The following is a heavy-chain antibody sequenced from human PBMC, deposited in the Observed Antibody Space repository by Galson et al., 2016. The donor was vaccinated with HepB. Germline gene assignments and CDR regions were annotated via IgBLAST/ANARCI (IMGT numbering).Heavy chain of an antibody. V-gene: IGHV1-69*13. CDR3: ARTIVRLVRNCYYQYGMDV. CDR2: IIPILGTP. Sequence: SVKVSCKASGGTFSNYGISWVRQAPGQGLEYMGGIIPILGTPNYAQKFQGRVTITADESTSTACMEVSSLRSEDTAVYYCARTIVRLVRNCYYQYGMDVWGQGTTVTVSS. D-gene: IGHD6-19*01. CDR1: GGTFSNYG. J-gene: IGHJ6*02.